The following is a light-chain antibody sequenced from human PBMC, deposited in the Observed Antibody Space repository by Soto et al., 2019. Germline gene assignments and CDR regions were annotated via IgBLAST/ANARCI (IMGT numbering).Light chain of an antibody. CDR1: QSVSNNY. J-gene: IGKJ5*01. CDR2: GAS. CDR3: QQYGSSPPIT. V-gene: IGKV3-20*01. Sequence: EIVLTQSPGTLSLSPGERAPLSGGPVQSVSNNYLAWYQQKPGQAPRLLIYGASNRATGIPDRFSGSGSGTDFTLTISRLEPEDFAVYYCQQYGSSPPITFGQGTRLEI.